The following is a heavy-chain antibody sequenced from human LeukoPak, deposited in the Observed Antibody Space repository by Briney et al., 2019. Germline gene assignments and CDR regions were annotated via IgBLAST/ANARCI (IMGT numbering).Heavy chain of an antibody. D-gene: IGHD6-6*01. CDR2: IIPIFDIA. J-gene: IGHJ4*02. V-gene: IGHV1-69*04. CDR1: GGTFSSYA. CDR3: ASDPQYSSSPNDY. Sequence: ASVKVSCKASGGTFSSYAISWVRQAPGQGLEWMGRIIPIFDIANYAQKFQGRVTITADKSTSTAYMELSSLRSEDTAVYYCASDPQYSSSPNDYWGQGTLVTVSS.